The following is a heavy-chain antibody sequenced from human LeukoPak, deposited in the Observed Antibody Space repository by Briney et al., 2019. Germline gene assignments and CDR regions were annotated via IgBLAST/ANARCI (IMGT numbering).Heavy chain of an antibody. Sequence: GGSLRLSCVASGFTFSSYSMNWVRQAPGKGLEWVSSISSSSSYIYYADSVRGRFTISRDNSKNTLYLQMNSLRAEDTAVYYCAKDIAAARDYYYGMKVWGQRTTVTVSS. CDR3: AKDIAAARDYYYGMKV. CDR2: ISSSSSYI. CDR1: GFTFSSYS. V-gene: IGHV3-21*04. D-gene: IGHD6-13*01. J-gene: IGHJ6*02.